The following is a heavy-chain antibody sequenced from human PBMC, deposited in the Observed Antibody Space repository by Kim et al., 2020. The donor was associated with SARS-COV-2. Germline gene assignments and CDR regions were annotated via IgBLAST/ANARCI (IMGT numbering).Heavy chain of an antibody. CDR1: GFTFSSYA. D-gene: IGHD3-22*01. CDR2: ISYDGSNK. J-gene: IGHJ6*02. CDR3: ARDRNYYDSSGYYYPRYYYYYGMDV. V-gene: IGHV3-30-3*01. Sequence: GGSLRLSCAASGFTFSSYAMHWVRQAPGKGLEWVAVISYDGSNKYYADSVKGRFTISRDNSKNTLYLQMNSLRAEDTAVYYCARDRNYYDSSGYYYPRYYYYYGMDVWGQGTTVTVSS.